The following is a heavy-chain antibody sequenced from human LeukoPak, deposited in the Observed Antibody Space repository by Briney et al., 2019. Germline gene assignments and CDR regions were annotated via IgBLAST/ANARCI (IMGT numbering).Heavy chain of an antibody. J-gene: IGHJ3*02. V-gene: IGHV4-39*01. CDR3: ASRRITMIVVAADAFDI. CDR1: GGSISSSSYY. D-gene: IGHD3-22*01. Sequence: SETLSLTCTVSGGSISSSSYYWGWIRQPPGKGLEWIGSIYYSGSTYYNPSLKSRVTISVDTPKNQFSLKLSSVTAADTAVYYCASRRITMIVVAADAFDIWGQGTMVTVSS. CDR2: IYYSGST.